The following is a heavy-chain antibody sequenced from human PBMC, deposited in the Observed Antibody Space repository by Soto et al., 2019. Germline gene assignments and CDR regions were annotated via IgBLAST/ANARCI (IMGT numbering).Heavy chain of an antibody. Sequence: LRLSCAASGFTFSSYWMSWVRQAPGKGLEWVANIKQDGSEKYYVDSVKGRFTISRDNAKNSLYLQMNSLRAEDTAVYYCARDYYYDSSGYRSFDAFDIWGQGTVVTVSS. J-gene: IGHJ3*02. V-gene: IGHV3-7*01. CDR2: IKQDGSEK. CDR3: ARDYYYDSSGYRSFDAFDI. CDR1: GFTFSSYW. D-gene: IGHD3-22*01.